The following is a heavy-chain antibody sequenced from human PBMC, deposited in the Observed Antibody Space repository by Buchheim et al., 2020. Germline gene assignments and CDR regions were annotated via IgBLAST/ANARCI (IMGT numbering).Heavy chain of an antibody. D-gene: IGHD1-14*01. V-gene: IGHV3-30-3*01. CDR3: ARDPGQTYYYYYMDV. Sequence: QVQLVESGGGVVQPGRSLRLSCAASGFTFSSYAMHWVRQAPGKGLEWVAVISYDGSNKYYADSVKGRFTISRDNAKNSLYLQMNSLRAEDTAVYYCARDPGQTYYYYYMDVWGKGTT. J-gene: IGHJ6*03. CDR1: GFTFSSYA. CDR2: ISYDGSNK.